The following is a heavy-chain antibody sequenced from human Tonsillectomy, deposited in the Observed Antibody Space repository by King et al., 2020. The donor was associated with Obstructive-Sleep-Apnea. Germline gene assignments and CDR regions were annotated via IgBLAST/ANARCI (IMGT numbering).Heavy chain of an antibody. J-gene: IGHJ4*02. CDR2: ISADNGNT. CDR1: GYSFTSYG. D-gene: IGHD3-10*01. V-gene: IGHV1-18*01. CDR3: ARPLWFGELIYFDY. Sequence: QLVQSGAEVKKPGASVKVSCKASGYSFTSYGISWVRQAPGQGLEWMGWISADNGNTNHAQNLQGRVTITTDTSTTTAYMELRSLRSDDTAVYYCARPLWFGELIYFDYWDQGTLVTVSS.